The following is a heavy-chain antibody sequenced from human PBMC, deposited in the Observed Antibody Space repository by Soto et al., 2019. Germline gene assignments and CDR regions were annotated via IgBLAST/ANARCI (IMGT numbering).Heavy chain of an antibody. CDR1: GGSISSGDYY. D-gene: IGHD3-9*01. CDR3: ARGSRRAHFDWLLNWFDP. CDR2: IYYSGST. Sequence: SETLSLTCTVSGGSISSGDYYWSWIRQPPGKGLEGIGYIYYSGSTYYNPSLKSRFTISVDTSKNQFSLKLSSVTAADTAVYYCARGSRRAHFDWLLNWFDPWGQGTLVTVSS. J-gene: IGHJ5*02. V-gene: IGHV4-30-4*01.